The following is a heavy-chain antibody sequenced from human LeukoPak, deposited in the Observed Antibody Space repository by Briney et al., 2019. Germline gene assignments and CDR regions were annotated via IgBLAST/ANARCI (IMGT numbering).Heavy chain of an antibody. Sequence: ASVKVSCKASGYTFTGYYMHWVRQAPGQGLEWMEIINPSGGSTSYAQKFQGRVTMTRDMSTSTVYMELSSLRSEDTAVYYCAREGGLVQQWLDPWGQGTLVTVSS. CDR1: GYTFTGYY. V-gene: IGHV1-46*01. CDR3: AREGGLVQQWLDP. CDR2: INPSGGST. D-gene: IGHD6-13*01. J-gene: IGHJ5*02.